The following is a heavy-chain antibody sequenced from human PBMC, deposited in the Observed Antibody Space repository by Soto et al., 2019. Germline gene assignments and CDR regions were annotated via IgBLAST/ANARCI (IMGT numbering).Heavy chain of an antibody. CDR3: ETMGHKGRYDY. J-gene: IGHJ4*02. CDR2: INAGNGNT. Sequence: EASVKVSCKASGYTFTGYAMHWVRQAPGQRLEWMGWINAGNGNTKYSQKFQGRVTITRDTSASTAYMELSSLRSEDTAVYYCETMGHKGRYDYWGQGTLVTVSS. CDR1: GYTFTGYA. D-gene: IGHD2-8*01. V-gene: IGHV1-3*01.